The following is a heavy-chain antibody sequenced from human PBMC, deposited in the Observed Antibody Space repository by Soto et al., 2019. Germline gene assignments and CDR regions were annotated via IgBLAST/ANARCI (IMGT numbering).Heavy chain of an antibody. Sequence: GGSLRLSCAASGFTFSSYWMSWVRQAPGKGLEWVANIKQDGSEKYYVDSVKGRFTISRDNAKNSLYLQMNSLRAEDTAVYYCARVDSNHRYYYYYYFMDVWGKGTTVTVSS. CDR1: GFTFSSYW. D-gene: IGHD4-4*01. J-gene: IGHJ6*03. V-gene: IGHV3-7*01. CDR3: ARVDSNHRYYYYYYFMDV. CDR2: IKQDGSEK.